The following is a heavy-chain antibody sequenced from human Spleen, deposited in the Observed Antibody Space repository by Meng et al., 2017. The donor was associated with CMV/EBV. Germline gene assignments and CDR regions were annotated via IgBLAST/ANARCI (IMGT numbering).Heavy chain of an antibody. CDR2: ISSSGGST. J-gene: IGHJ4*02. CDR3: AKADHASSWYSLADY. V-gene: IGHV3-23*01. CDR1: GFTFSNYA. Sequence: LSLTCAASGFTFSNYAMTWVRQAPGKGLEWVSQISSSGGSTYYAASLKGRFTISRDNSKNTLYLQMRSLTPDDTAVYYCAKADHASSWYSLADYWGQGTLVTVSS. D-gene: IGHD6-13*01.